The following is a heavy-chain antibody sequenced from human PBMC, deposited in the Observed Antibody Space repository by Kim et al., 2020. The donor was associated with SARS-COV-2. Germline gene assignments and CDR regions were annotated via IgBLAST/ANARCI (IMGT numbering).Heavy chain of an antibody. CDR2: INHSGST. CDR1: GGSFSGYY. J-gene: IGHJ4*02. D-gene: IGHD2-21*02. CDR3: ARGQGGGYCGGDCYSAGDFDY. V-gene: IGHV4-34*01. Sequence: SETLSLTCAVYGGSFSGYYWSWIRQPPGKGLEWIGEINHSGSTNYNPSLMSRVTISVDTSKNQFSLKLSSVTAADTAVYYCARGQGGGYCGGDCYSAGDFDYWGQGTLVTVSS.